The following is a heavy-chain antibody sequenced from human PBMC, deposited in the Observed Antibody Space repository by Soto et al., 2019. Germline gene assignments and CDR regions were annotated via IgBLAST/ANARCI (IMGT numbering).Heavy chain of an antibody. J-gene: IGHJ4*02. CDR1: GFTFSSSA. D-gene: IGHD3-22*01. V-gene: IGHV3-23*01. CDR2: ISAGGGST. Sequence: GGSLRLSCAASGFTFSSSAMSWVRQAPGKGLQWVSCISAGGGSTFYAESVKGRFTISRDNSKNTVYLQMNSLRAEDTAVYYCAKDTNYYDTSSFDYWGQGTLVTVSS. CDR3: AKDTNYYDTSSFDY.